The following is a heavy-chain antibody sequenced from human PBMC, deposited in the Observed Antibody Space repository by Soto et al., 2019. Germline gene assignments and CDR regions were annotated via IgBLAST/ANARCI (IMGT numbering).Heavy chain of an antibody. Sequence: PGESLKISCKGSGYSFTSYWIGWVRQMPGKGLEWMGIIYPGDSDTTYSPTFQSQVTISADKSISTAYLQWRSLKASDTATYYCARNGYGSGSYLYYYYGMDVWGQGTTVTVS. V-gene: IGHV5-51*01. CDR2: IYPGDSDT. CDR3: ARNGYGSGSYLYYYYGMDV. J-gene: IGHJ6*02. CDR1: GYSFTSYW. D-gene: IGHD3-10*01.